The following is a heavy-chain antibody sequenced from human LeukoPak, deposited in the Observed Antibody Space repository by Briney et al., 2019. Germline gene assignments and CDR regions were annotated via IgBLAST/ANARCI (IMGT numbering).Heavy chain of an antibody. CDR1: GFTFSSYA. Sequence: GGSLRLSCAASGFTFSSYAMHWVRQAPGKGLEWVAVISYDGSNKYYADSVKGRFTISRDNSKNTLYLQMNSLRAEDTAVYYCAREGGLIYDSSGYYSARSYYFDYWGQGTLVTVSS. CDR3: AREGGLIYDSSGYYSARSYYFDY. CDR2: ISYDGSNK. D-gene: IGHD3-22*01. J-gene: IGHJ4*02. V-gene: IGHV3-30-3*01.